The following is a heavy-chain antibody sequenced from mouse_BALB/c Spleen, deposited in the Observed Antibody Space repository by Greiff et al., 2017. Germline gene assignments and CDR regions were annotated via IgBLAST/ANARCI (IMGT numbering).Heavy chain of an antibody. CDR3: ARYGYQYYFDY. V-gene: IGHV5-9*03. CDR1: GFTFSSYT. Sequence: DVKLVESGGGLVKPGGSLKLSCAASGFTFSSYTMSWVRQTPEKRLEWVATISSGGGNTYYPDSVKGRFTISRDNAKNNLYLQMSSLRSEDTALYYCARYGYQYYFDYWGQGTTLTVSS. D-gene: IGHD2-2*01. J-gene: IGHJ2*01. CDR2: ISSGGGNT.